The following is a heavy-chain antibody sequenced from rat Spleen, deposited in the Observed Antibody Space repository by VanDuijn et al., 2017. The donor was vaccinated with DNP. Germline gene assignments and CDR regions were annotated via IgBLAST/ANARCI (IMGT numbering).Heavy chain of an antibody. CDR2: ISSSGGST. D-gene: IGHD5-1*01. V-gene: IGHV5S13*01. J-gene: IGHJ3*01. Sequence: EVQLVESGGGLVQPGRSLKLSCAASGFTFSNYGMAWIRQVPGKGLEWVASISSSGGSTYYPDSVKGRFTISRDNPKNTLYLQMNSLRSEDTATYYCASQTGFAYWGQGTLVTVSS. CDR1: GFTFSNYG. CDR3: ASQTGFAY.